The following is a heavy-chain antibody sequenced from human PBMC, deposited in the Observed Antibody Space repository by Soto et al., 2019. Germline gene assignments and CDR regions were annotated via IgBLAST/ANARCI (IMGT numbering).Heavy chain of an antibody. CDR1: GFTFSSYG. CDR2: MWYDGSNK. Sequence: QVQLVESGGGVVQPGRSLRLSCTASGFTFSSYGMHWVRQAPGKGLEWVAVMWYDGSNKYYADSVKGRFTISRDNSKNILYLQMNSLRADDTAVYYCARERGRQADYWGQGTLVTVSS. J-gene: IGHJ4*02. V-gene: IGHV3-33*01. CDR3: ARERGRQADY.